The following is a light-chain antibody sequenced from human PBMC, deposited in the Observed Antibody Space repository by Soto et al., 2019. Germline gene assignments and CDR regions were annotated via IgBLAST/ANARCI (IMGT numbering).Light chain of an antibody. CDR3: QQSYSTPRT. CDR1: QSISSY. CDR2: AAY. V-gene: IGKV1-39*01. Sequence: DIQMTQSPSSLSASVGDRVTITCRASQSISSYLNWYQQKPGKAPKLLIYAAYSLQSGVPSRFSGSGSGTDFTLTISSLQPEDFATYYCQQSYSTPRTFGQGTQLEIK. J-gene: IGKJ2*01.